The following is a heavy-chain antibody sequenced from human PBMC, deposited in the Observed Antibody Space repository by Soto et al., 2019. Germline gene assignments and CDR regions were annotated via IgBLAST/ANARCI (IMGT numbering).Heavy chain of an antibody. D-gene: IGHD1-26*01. J-gene: IGHJ4*02. CDR2: IYYSGST. Sequence: SETLSLTCTVSGGSISRYYSSWIRQPPWKGLEWIGYIYYSGSTNYNPSLKSRVGISVDTSKNQFSLKLSSVTAADTAVYYCARRYGGNFDYWGQGTLVTVSS. CDR3: ARRYGGNFDY. CDR1: GGSISRYY. V-gene: IGHV4-59*01.